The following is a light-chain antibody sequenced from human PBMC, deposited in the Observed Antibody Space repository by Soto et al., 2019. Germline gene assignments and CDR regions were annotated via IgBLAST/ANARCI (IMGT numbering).Light chain of an antibody. Sequence: DIVLTQSPATLSLSPGEGATLSCRASQSVTTYLAWHQQRPGQAPRLLIYDTPTRAPGTPARFSGSGSGRDFTLTISSLEPEDFAIYYCQQRSSWPLTFGGGTKVEV. V-gene: IGKV3-11*02. CDR3: QQRSSWPLT. CDR2: DTP. CDR1: QSVTTY. J-gene: IGKJ4*01.